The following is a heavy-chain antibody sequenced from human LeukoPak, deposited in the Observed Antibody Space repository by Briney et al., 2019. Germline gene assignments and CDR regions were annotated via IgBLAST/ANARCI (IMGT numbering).Heavy chain of an antibody. CDR2: IQYDGNKT. CDR3: ALQGSPLPNYYYYYMDV. CDR1: GFIFSNYG. V-gene: IGHV3-30*02. J-gene: IGHJ6*03. Sequence: GGSLRLSCAASGFIFSNYGMHWVRQTPGKGLEWVTFIQYDGNKTYYTDSVKGRFTVSRDNSKNTLFLQMNSLKPEDTAVYYCALQGSPLPNYYYYYMDVWGKGTTVTVSS. D-gene: IGHD1-1*01.